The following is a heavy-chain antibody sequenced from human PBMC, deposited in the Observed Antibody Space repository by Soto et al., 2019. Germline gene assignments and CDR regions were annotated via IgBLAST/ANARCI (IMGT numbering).Heavy chain of an antibody. CDR1: GFTFSSHA. J-gene: IGHJ4*02. Sequence: PGGSLRLSCAASGFTFSSHAMSWVRQAPGKGLEWVSGISTSGGNTYYADSVKGRFTISRDNSKNTLYLQMNSLRAEDTAVYYCAIAGITIFGVVDYYFDYWGQGTLVTVSS. CDR2: ISTSGGNT. D-gene: IGHD3-3*01. V-gene: IGHV3-23*01. CDR3: AIAGITIFGVVDYYFDY.